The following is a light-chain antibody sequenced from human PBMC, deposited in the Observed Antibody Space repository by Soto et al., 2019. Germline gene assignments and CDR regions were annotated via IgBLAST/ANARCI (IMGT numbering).Light chain of an antibody. CDR1: QSISDS. CDR3: QHYNSYSEA. J-gene: IGKJ1*01. CDR2: AAS. Sequence: DIQMTQSPSSLSASVGDRVTITCRASQSISDSLNWYQQKPGKAPKLLIYAASSLQSGVPSRFSGSGSGTEFTLTISSLQPDDFATYYCQHYNSYSEALGQGTKVDIK. V-gene: IGKV1-39*01.